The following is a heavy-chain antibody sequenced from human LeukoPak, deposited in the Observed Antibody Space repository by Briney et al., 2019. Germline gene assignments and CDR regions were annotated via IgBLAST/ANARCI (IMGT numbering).Heavy chain of an antibody. CDR1: GFTFSNYG. J-gene: IGHJ4*01. CDR2: IRFDGGHK. D-gene: IGHD1-20*01. V-gene: IGHV3-30*02. Sequence: GGSLRLSCAASGFTFSNYGMFWVRQAPGKGLDWVSFIRFDGGHKYYADSVKGRFTISRDNAKNSLNLQMNSLRAEDTAVYYCARDVNWNYCDYWGHGTLVTVSS. CDR3: ARDVNWNYCDY.